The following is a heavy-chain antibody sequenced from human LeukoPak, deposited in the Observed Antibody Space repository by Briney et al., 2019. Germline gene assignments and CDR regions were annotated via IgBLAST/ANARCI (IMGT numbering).Heavy chain of an antibody. CDR3: ASGDPITGDPNY. Sequence: SETLSLTCSVSGEFISHNTYYWGWIRQPPGKGMEGTGSINYSGTTGRTYYNPSLKSRGTISVDTSKNQFSLKLSSVTAADTAVYYCASGDPITGDPNYWGQGTLVTVSS. CDR1: GEFISHNTYY. J-gene: IGHJ4*02. D-gene: IGHD7-27*01. V-gene: IGHV4-39*07. CDR2: INYSGTTGRT.